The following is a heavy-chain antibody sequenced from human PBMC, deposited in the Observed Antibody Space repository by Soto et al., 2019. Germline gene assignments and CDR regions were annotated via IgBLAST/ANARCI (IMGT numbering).Heavy chain of an antibody. CDR2: IYPGDSDT. CDR3: ARHRDAHYYYYGMDV. CDR1: GYRFTSYW. V-gene: IGHV5-51*01. D-gene: IGHD2-2*01. J-gene: IGHJ6*02. Sequence: GESLKISCKGSGYRFTSYWIGWMRQMPGKGLEWMGIIYPGDSDTRYSPSFQGQVTISADKSISTAYLQWSSLKASDTAMYYCARHRDAHYYYYGMDVWGQGTTVTVSS.